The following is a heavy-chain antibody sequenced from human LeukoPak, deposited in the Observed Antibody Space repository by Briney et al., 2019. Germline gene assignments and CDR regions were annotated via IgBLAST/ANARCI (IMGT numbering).Heavy chain of an antibody. Sequence: SVKVSCKASGGTFSSYAISWVRQAPGQGLEWMGGIIPIFGTANYAQKFQGRVTITADKSTSTAYMELSRLRSDDTAVYYCARDSVAVAEGDWFDPWGQGTLVTVSS. CDR3: ARDSVAVAEGDWFDP. CDR2: IIPIFGTA. CDR1: GGTFSSYA. D-gene: IGHD6-19*01. V-gene: IGHV1-69*06. J-gene: IGHJ5*02.